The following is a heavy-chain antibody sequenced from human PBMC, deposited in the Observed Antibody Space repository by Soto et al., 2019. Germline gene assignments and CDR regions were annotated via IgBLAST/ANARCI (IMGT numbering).Heavy chain of an antibody. V-gene: IGHV1-69*04. D-gene: IGHD1-26*01. CDR3: ARDLRRGAPNYYYMDV. CDR2: IIPILGIA. CDR1: GGTFSSYT. J-gene: IGHJ6*03. Sequence: SVKVSWKASGGTFSSYTISWVRQAPGQGLEWMGRIIPILGIANYAQKFQGRVTITADKSTSTAYMELSSLRSEDTAVYYCARDLRRGAPNYYYMDVWGKGTTVTVSS.